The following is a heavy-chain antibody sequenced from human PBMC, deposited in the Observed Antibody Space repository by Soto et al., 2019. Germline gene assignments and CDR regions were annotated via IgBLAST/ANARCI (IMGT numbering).Heavy chain of an antibody. V-gene: IGHV3-15*01. CDR3: TTDLVEWLRKHYYFDY. J-gene: IGHJ4*02. Sequence: PGGSLRLSCAASGFTFSNAWMSWVRQAPGKGLEWVGRIKSKTDGGTTDYAAPVKGRFTISRDDSKNTLYLQMNSLKTEDTAMYYCTTDLVEWLRKHYYFDYWGQGTLVTVSS. CDR1: GFTFSNAW. D-gene: IGHD5-12*01. CDR2: IKSKTDGGTT.